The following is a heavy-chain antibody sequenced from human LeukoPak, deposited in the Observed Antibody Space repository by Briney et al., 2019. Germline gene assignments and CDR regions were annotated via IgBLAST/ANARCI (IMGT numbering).Heavy chain of an antibody. Sequence: GASVKVSCKASGYTFTSYGISWVRQAPGQGLEWMGWISAYNSNTNYAQKLQGRVTMTTDTSTSTAYMELRSLRSDDTAVYYCARMDYDFDIFYFDYWGQGTLVTVSS. CDR1: GYTFTSYG. J-gene: IGHJ4*02. V-gene: IGHV1-18*01. D-gene: IGHD3-3*01. CDR3: ARMDYDFDIFYFDY. CDR2: ISAYNSNT.